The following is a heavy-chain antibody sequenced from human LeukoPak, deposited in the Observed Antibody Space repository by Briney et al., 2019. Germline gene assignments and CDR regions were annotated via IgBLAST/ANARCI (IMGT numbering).Heavy chain of an antibody. Sequence: SETLSLTCTVSGGPISSYYWSWIRQPPGKGLEWIGYIYYSGSTNYNPSLKSRVTISVDTSKNQFSLKLSSVTAADTAVYYCARGRKQWLQDYWGQGTLVTVSS. CDR2: IYYSGST. J-gene: IGHJ4*02. CDR1: GGPISSYY. CDR3: ARGRKQWLQDY. V-gene: IGHV4-59*01. D-gene: IGHD6-19*01.